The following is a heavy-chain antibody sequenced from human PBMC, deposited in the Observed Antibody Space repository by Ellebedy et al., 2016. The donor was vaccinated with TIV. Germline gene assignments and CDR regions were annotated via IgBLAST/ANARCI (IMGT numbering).Heavy chain of an antibody. V-gene: IGHV5-51*01. J-gene: IGHJ4*02. Sequence: GGSLRLSCKGSGYSFNNYWIGWVRQLPGKGLEWMGIIYPGDSDTRYSPSFQGHVTISADKSISTAYLQWSSLKASDTAMYYCARLYCGGDCYPDYWGQGTLITVSS. CDR2: IYPGDSDT. CDR1: GYSFNNYW. D-gene: IGHD2-21*02. CDR3: ARLYCGGDCYPDY.